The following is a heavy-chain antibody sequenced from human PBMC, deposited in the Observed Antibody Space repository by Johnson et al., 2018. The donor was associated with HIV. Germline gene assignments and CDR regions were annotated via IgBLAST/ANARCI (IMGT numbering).Heavy chain of an antibody. CDR3: ASSYSESDAFDI. V-gene: IGHV3-66*01. D-gene: IGHD3-10*01. CDR1: AFTVSDNY. CDR2: IYTGGST. J-gene: IGHJ3*02. Sequence: VLLVESGGGLVQPWGSLRLSCAASAFTVSDNYLSWVRQAPGKGLEWVSVIYTGGSTYYVDSVTGRFTISRDNSKNTLYLQMNSLRVEDTAVYYCASSYSESDAFDIWGQGTMVTVSS.